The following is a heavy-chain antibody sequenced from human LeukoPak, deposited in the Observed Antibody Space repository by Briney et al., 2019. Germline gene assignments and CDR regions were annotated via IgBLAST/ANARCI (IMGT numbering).Heavy chain of an antibody. Sequence: SQTLSLTCAISGDSVHSNSAALNWIRQSPSRGLEWLARTYYQSKWYSDYAASVKSLITINPDTSKNQFSLQLNSVPPEDTAVYYCSRCGDSTPVATDAFEVWGQGTRVTVAS. V-gene: IGHV6-1*01. CDR3: SRCGDSTPVATDAFEV. D-gene: IGHD4-23*01. CDR2: TYYQSKWYS. CDR1: GDSVHSNSAA. J-gene: IGHJ3*01.